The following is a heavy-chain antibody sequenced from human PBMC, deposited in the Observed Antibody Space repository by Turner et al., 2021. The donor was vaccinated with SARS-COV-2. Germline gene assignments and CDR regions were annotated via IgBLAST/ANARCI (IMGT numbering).Heavy chain of an antibody. D-gene: IGHD6-13*01. J-gene: IGHJ5*02. V-gene: IGHV3-7*01. Sequence: EVQLVESGGGLVQPGGSLRLSCAASGFTFSSYCMSWVRQAPGKGLELVANIKQDGSEKYYVDSVKGRFTISRDNAKNSLYLQMNSLRAEDTAVYYCARVRSSSWRFDPWGQGTLVTVSS. CDR1: GFTFSSYC. CDR3: ARVRSSSWRFDP. CDR2: IKQDGSEK.